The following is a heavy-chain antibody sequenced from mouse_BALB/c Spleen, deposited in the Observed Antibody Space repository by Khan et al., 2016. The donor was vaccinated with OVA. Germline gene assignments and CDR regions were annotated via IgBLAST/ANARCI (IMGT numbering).Heavy chain of an antibody. CDR2: VNPNTGNT. V-gene: IGHV1-26*01. D-gene: IGHD2-14*01. CDR3: ARGYDFFAY. J-gene: IGHJ3*01. CDR1: GYSFTGYY. Sequence: DVKLVESGPDLVKPGASVKMSCKASGYSFTGYYMNWVKQSHGKSLECIGRVNPNTGNTNYNQKFRGKAILIVDTSSSTAYMELRSLTSEDSAVYYCARGYDFFAYWGQGTLVTVSA.